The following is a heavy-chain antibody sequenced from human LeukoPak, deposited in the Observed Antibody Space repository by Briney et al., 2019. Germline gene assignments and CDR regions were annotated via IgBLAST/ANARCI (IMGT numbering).Heavy chain of an antibody. Sequence: GGSLRLSCAASGFTFSSYSRNWVRQAPGKGLEWVSSISSSSSYIYYADSVKGRFTISRDNAKNSLYLQMNSLRAEDTAVYYCARYGDYVVDAIDIWGQGTMVTVSS. V-gene: IGHV3-21*01. D-gene: IGHD4-17*01. CDR1: GFTFSSYS. J-gene: IGHJ3*02. CDR3: ARYGDYVVDAIDI. CDR2: ISSSSSYI.